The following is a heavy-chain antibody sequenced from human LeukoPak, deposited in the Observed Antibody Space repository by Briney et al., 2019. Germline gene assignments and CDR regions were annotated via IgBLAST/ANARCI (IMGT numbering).Heavy chain of an antibody. CDR1: GFTFSDYY. D-gene: IGHD3-10*01. J-gene: IGHJ4*02. CDR2: ISSSGSTI. V-gene: IGHV3-11*01. CDR3: ARVGKGYYYGSGSFLEYYFDY. Sequence: PGGSLRLSCAASGFTFSDYYMSWIRQAPGKGLEWVSYISSSGSTIYYADSVKGRFTISRDNAKNSLYLQMNSLRAEDTAVYYCARVGKGYYYGSGSFLEYYFDYWGQGTLVTVSS.